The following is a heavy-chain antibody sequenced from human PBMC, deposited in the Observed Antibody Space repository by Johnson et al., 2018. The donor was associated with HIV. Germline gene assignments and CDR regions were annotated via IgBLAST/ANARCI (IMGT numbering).Heavy chain of an antibody. J-gene: IGHJ3*02. Sequence: VQLVESGGGLVQPGGSLRLSCAASGFTFSSYWMSWVRQAPGKGLEWVANIKQDGSEKYYVDSVKGRFTISRDNAKNSLYLQMNSLGGEDTAVYSCATCSDQVLLVWDVFDIGGQGTMVTVSS. CDR3: ATCSDQVLLVWDVFDI. V-gene: IGHV3-7*01. CDR2: IKQDGSEK. D-gene: IGHD2-2*01. CDR1: GFTFSSYW.